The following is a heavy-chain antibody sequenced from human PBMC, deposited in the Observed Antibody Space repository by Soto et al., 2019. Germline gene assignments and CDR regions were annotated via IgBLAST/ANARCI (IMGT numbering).Heavy chain of an antibody. D-gene: IGHD6-19*01. J-gene: IGHJ5*02. CDR1: GFTFSSYA. CDR2: AYPRGST. Sequence: LSCAASGFTFSSYAMSWIRQPPGKGLEWIGTAYPRGSTYYDPSLKSRVTISLDLSKNQFSLNLNSVTAADTAVYYCARVAGSGWYDAWGQGTLVTV. V-gene: IGHV4-30-2*01. CDR3: ARVAGSGWYDA.